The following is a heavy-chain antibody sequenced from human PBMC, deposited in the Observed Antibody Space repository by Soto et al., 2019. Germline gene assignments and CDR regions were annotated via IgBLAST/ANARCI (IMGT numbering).Heavy chain of an antibody. J-gene: IGHJ4*02. D-gene: IGHD4-17*01. CDR2: IWYDGSIK. CDR3: ASLDYGDYPPDY. CDR1: GFTFGIYG. Sequence: QVQLVESGGGVVQPGRSLRLSCAASGFTFGIYGMHWVRQAPGKGLEWVAVIWYDGSIKYHADSVKGRFTISRDNSKNTVYLQMNSLRDEDTAVYYCASLDYGDYPPDYWGQGTLVTVSS. V-gene: IGHV3-33*01.